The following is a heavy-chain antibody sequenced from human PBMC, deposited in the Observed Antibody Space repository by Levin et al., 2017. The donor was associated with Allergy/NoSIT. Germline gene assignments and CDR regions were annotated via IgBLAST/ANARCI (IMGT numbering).Heavy chain of an antibody. V-gene: IGHV1-18*01. J-gene: IGHJ4*02. D-gene: IGHD4-17*01. CDR1: GYTFTNYG. CDR3: SRFGDYVPDFDF. CDR2: ISAFNGNT. Sequence: ASAKVSCKASGYTFTNYGITWVRQAPGQGLEWMGWISAFNGNTNYAQKLQGRVTMTTDTSTSTAYMELRSLSSDDTAVYYCSRFGDYVPDFDFWGQGTLVTVSS.